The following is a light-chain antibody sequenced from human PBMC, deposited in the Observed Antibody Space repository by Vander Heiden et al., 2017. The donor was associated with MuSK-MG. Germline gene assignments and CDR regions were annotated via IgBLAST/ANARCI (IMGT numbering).Light chain of an antibody. Sequence: QSSLSPPASVSWSPGPSITISCTGTGSDVGAYNFVSWYQHHPGKAPKLLIYDMTDRPSGVSSRFSATKSGITASLTISGLQAEDEADYYCSSYTTSRTVVFGGGTKVTVL. CDR1: GSDVGAYNF. J-gene: IGLJ2*01. V-gene: IGLV2-14*03. CDR3: SSYTTSRTVV. CDR2: DMT.